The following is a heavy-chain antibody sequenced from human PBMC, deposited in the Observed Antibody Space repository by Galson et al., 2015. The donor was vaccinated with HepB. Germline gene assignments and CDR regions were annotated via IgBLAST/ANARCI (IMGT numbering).Heavy chain of an antibody. Sequence: CKASGYTFTGYYMHWVRQAPGQGLEWMGWINPNSGGTNYAQKFQGRVTMTRDTSISTAYMELSRLRSDDTAVYYCAAGVVVAARSWFDPWGQGTLVTVSS. J-gene: IGHJ5*02. CDR2: INPNSGGT. CDR3: AAGVVVAARSWFDP. V-gene: IGHV1-2*02. CDR1: GYTFTGYY. D-gene: IGHD2-15*01.